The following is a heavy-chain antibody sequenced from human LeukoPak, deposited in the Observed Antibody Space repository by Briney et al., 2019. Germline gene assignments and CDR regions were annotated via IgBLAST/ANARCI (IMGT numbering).Heavy chain of an antibody. J-gene: IGHJ5*02. CDR3: ANFYSNYVYWFDP. V-gene: IGHV3-23*01. D-gene: IGHD4-11*01. Sequence: GALRLSCAASGFTFSSYAMSWVRRAPGKGLEWVSAISGSGGSTYYADSVKGRFTISRDNSKNTLYLQMNSLRAEDTAVYYCANFYSNYVYWFDPWGQGTLVTVSS. CDR1: GFTFSSYA. CDR2: ISGSGGST.